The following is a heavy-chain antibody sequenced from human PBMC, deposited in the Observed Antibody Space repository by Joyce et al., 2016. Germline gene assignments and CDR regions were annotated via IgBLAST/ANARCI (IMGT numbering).Heavy chain of an antibody. J-gene: IGHJ4*02. CDR3: ARDQVRGSIDSACEY. CDR2: IIPLFGAP. CDR1: GGNLRSYD. Sequence: QVHLVQSGAEVTRHGSSVKLSCQTSGGNLRSYDLNWVRQAPGQGLEWMGGIIPLFGAPSYAQKVQGRITLTADDSTTTVYMQLGSLTSADTAVYYCARDQVRGSIDSACEYWGQGALVTVSS. V-gene: IGHV1-69*01. D-gene: IGHD3-10*01.